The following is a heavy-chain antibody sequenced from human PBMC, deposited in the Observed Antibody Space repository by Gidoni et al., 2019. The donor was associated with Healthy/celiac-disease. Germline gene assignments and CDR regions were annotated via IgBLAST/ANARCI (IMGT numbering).Heavy chain of an antibody. CDR1: GGSISSRSYY. CDR3: ARDGYYDYVWGSYRPDTYYYYGMDV. J-gene: IGHJ6*02. Sequence: QLQLQESGPGLVKPSETLSLTCTVSGGSISSRSYYWGWIRQPPGKGLEWIGSIYYSGSTYYNPSLKSRVTISVDTSKNQFSLKLSSVTAADTAVYYCARDGYYDYVWGSYRPDTYYYYGMDVWGQGTTVTVSS. D-gene: IGHD3-16*02. V-gene: IGHV4-39*07. CDR2: IYYSGST.